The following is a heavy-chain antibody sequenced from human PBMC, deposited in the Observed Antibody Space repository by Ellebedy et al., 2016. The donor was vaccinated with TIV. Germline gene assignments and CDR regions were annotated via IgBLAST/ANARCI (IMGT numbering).Heavy chain of an antibody. J-gene: IGHJ4*02. V-gene: IGHV1-69*13. CDR3: ARGIFGDGGFDY. D-gene: IGHD3-3*01. CDR2: IIPIFGTA. Sequence: SVKVSCXASGGTFSSYAISWVRQAPGQGLEWMGGIIPIFGTANYAQKFQGRVTITADESTSTAYMELSSLRSEDTAVYYCARGIFGDGGFDYWGQGTLVTVSS. CDR1: GGTFSSYA.